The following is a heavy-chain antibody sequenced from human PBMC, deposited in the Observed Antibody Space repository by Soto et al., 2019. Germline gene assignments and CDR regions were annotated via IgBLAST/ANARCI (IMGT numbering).Heavy chain of an antibody. Sequence: GGSLRLSCAASGVTFSDYTMNWVRQAPGKGLEWVAYISSSRSTIYYADSVKGRFNISGDNAKNQLYLQMRSLRDEDTAVYYCARDVGTTGWYYFDSWGQGTLVTVSS. D-gene: IGHD1-1*01. CDR3: ARDVGTTGWYYFDS. V-gene: IGHV3-48*02. CDR2: ISSSRSTI. J-gene: IGHJ4*02. CDR1: GVTFSDYT.